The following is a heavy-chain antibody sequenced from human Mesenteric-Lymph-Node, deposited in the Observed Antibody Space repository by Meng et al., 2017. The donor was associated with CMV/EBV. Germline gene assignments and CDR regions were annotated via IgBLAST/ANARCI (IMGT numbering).Heavy chain of an antibody. CDR3: ARASYSNYLDY. V-gene: IGHV4-39*07. D-gene: IGHD4-11*01. Sequence: GSLRLSCTVSGGSISSSSYYWGWIRQPPGKGLEWIGSIYYSGSTYYNPSLKSRVTISVDTSKNQFSLKLSSVTAADTAMYYCARASYSNYLDYWGQGTLVTVSS. CDR1: GGSISSSSYY. J-gene: IGHJ4*02. CDR2: IYYSGST.